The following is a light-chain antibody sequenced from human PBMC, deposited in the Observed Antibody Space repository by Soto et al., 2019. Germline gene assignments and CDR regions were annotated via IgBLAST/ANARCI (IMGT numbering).Light chain of an antibody. CDR3: QQYSSYSWT. J-gene: IGKJ1*01. CDR2: DAS. V-gene: IGKV1-5*01. CDR1: QSISNW. Sequence: DIQMTQSPSTLSASVGDRATITCRASQSISNWLAWYQQKPGKAPKLLIYDASSLQSGVPSRFSGSGSGTEFILSISSLQPDDFATYYCQQYSSYSWTFGQGTKVDIK.